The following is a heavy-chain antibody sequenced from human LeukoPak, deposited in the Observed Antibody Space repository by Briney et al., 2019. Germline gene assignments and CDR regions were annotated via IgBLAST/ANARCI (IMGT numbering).Heavy chain of an antibody. CDR2: ISWNSGSI. Sequence: GGSLRLSCAASGFTFDDYAMHWVRQAPGKGLEWVSGISWNSGSIGYADSVKGRLTISRDNAKNSLYLQMNSLRAEDTALYYCAKQGGDIVVVPAAIRYYFYYYMDVWGKGTTVTVSS. V-gene: IGHV3-9*01. J-gene: IGHJ6*03. CDR1: GFTFDDYA. CDR3: AKQGGDIVVVPAAIRYYFYYYMDV. D-gene: IGHD2-2*02.